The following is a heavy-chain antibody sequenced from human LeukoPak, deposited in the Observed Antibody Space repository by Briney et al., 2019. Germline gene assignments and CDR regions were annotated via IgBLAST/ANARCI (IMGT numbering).Heavy chain of an antibody. Sequence: ASVKVSFTASGYTFTSYDINWVRQAPGQGLEWMGWMNPNSGNTGYAQKFQGRVTMTRNTSISTAYMELSSLRSEDTAVYYCARDYGSGSFPYYYYYYMDVWGKGTTVTISS. CDR2: MNPNSGNT. CDR1: GYTFTSYD. V-gene: IGHV1-8*01. CDR3: ARDYGSGSFPYYYYYYMDV. D-gene: IGHD3-10*01. J-gene: IGHJ6*03.